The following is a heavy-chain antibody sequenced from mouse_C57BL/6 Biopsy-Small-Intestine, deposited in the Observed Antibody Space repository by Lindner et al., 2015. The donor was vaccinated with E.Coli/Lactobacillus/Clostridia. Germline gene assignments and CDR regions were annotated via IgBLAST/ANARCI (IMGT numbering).Heavy chain of an antibody. CDR2: IHPGDGDT. Sequence: VQLQESGPELVKPGASVKISCKASGYVFSHSWMNWVRQRPGKGLEWIGWIHPGDGDTNYNGKFKGKATLTADKSSSTAYMQLSSLTSEDSAVYFCARSPLGLGFAYWGQGTLVTVSA. J-gene: IGHJ3*01. CDR3: ARSPLGLGFAY. CDR1: GYVFSHSW. V-gene: IGHV1-82*01. D-gene: IGHD3-3*01.